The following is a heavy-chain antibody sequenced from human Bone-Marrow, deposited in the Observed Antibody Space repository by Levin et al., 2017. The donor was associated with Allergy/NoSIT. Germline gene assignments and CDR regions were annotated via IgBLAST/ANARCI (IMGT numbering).Heavy chain of an antibody. J-gene: IGHJ3*02. CDR3: ARGRGGYYFDSSGYYFNALDM. D-gene: IGHD3-22*01. V-gene: IGHV3-13*05. CDR2: LFPSFSP. Sequence: SCSVSGFTFSTYDMHWVRQATGKSLEWVSFLFPSFSPSSSSSFPFRFTISRENARHSLHLQVNSLRAGDTAVYYCARGRGGYYFDSSGYYFNALDMWGQGTMVTVSS. CDR1: GFTFSTYD.